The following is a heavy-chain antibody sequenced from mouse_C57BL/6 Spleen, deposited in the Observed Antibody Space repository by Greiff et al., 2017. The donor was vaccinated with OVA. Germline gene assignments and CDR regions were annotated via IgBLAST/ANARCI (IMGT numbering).Heavy chain of an antibody. Sequence: EVKLMESGAELVRPGASVKLSCTASGFNIKDDYMHWVKQRPEQGLEWIGWIDPENGDTEYASKFPGKATITADTSSNTAYLQLSSLTSEDTDVYYCTTGGDSSGYGYYFDYWGQGTTLTVSS. CDR2: IDPENGDT. V-gene: IGHV14-4*01. CDR3: TTGGDSSGYGYYFDY. D-gene: IGHD3-2*02. CDR1: GFNIKDDY. J-gene: IGHJ2*01.